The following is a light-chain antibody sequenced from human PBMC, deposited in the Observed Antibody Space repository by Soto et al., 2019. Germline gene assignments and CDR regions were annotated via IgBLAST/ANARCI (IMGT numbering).Light chain of an antibody. V-gene: IGKV1-39*01. CDR2: AAS. CDR3: QQSYSTPIT. J-gene: IGKJ5*01. Sequence: IQMTQSPSSLSASVGDRVSITCRASQSISSYLNWYQQKPGKAPKLLIYAASSLQSGVPSRFSGSGSGTDSTLTISSLQPEDFATYYCQQSYSTPITFGQGTRLEI. CDR1: QSISSY.